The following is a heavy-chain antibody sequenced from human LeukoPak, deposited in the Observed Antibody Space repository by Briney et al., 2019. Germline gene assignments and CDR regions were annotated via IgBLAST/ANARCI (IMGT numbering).Heavy chain of an antibody. J-gene: IGHJ5*02. D-gene: IGHD6-13*01. V-gene: IGHV1-3*01. CDR1: GNTFTSYA. Sequence: ASVKVSCKASGNTFTSYAMHWVRQAPGQRLEWMGWINAGNGNTKYSQKFQGRVTITRDTSASTAYMELSSLRSEDTAVYYCARSPIAAADWFDPWGQGTLVTVSS. CDR3: ARSPIAAADWFDP. CDR2: INAGNGNT.